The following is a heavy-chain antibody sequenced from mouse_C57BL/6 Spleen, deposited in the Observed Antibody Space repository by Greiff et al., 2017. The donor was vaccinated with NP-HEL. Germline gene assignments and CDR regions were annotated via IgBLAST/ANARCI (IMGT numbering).Heavy chain of an antibody. CDR1: GFTFSDYG. D-gene: IGHD2-5*01. Sequence: EVHLVESGGGLVKPGGSLKLSCAASGFTFSDYGMHWVRQAPEKGLEWVAYISSGSSTIYYADTVKGRFTISRDNAKNTLFLQMTSLRSEDTAMYYCARGYYSNYGWFAYWGQGTLVTVSA. CDR2: ISSGSSTI. V-gene: IGHV5-17*01. CDR3: ARGYYSNYGWFAY. J-gene: IGHJ3*01.